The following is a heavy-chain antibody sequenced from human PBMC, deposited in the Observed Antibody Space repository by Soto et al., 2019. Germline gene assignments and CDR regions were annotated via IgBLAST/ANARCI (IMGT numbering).Heavy chain of an antibody. V-gene: IGHV1-2*04. CDR2: INPNSGGT. Sequence: ASVKVSCKASGYTFTGYYVHWVRQAPGQGLEWMGWINPNSGGTNYAQKFQGWVTMTRDTSISTAYMELSRLRSDDTAVYYCARLPTFYCSSTSCLNYGMDVWGQGTTVTVSS. CDR1: GYTFTGYY. CDR3: ARLPTFYCSSTSCLNYGMDV. D-gene: IGHD2-2*01. J-gene: IGHJ6*02.